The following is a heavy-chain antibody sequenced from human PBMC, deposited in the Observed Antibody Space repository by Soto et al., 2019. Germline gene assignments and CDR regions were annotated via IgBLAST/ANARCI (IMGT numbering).Heavy chain of an antibody. CDR2: IWYDGSNK. CDR1: GFTFSSYG. D-gene: IGHD5-12*01. CDR3: ARDIVATIRGNDAFDI. V-gene: IGHV3-33*01. J-gene: IGHJ3*02. Sequence: GGSLRLSCAASGFTFSSYGMHWVRQAPGKGLEWVAVIWYDGSNKYYADSVKGRFTISRDNSKNTLYLQMNSLRAEDTAVYYCARDIVATIRGNDAFDIWGQGTMVTVSS.